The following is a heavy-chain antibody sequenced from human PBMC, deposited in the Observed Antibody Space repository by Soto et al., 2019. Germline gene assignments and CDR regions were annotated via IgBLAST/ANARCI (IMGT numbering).Heavy chain of an antibody. CDR2: ISGSGGST. CDR3: AKIGILTAYSLYCFDC. V-gene: IGHV3-23*01. CDR1: GVKFRSYA. Sequence: GVKFRSYALWWVRNTQGKGLEWVSAISGSGGSTYYADSVKGRFTISRDNSKNTLYLQMNSLRAEDTAVYFFAKIGILTAYSLYCFDCWGQVTLVTV. J-gene: IGHJ4*02. D-gene: IGHD3-9*01.